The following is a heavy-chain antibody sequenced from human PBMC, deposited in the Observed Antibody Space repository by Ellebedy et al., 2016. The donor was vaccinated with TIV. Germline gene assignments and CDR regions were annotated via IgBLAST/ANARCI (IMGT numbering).Heavy chain of an antibody. J-gene: IGHJ6*02. V-gene: IGHV3-9*01. D-gene: IGHD6-13*01. CDR2: ISWNSGSI. CDR3: AKDASWGEQQLYYYYYGMDV. CDR1: GFTFDDYA. Sequence: GGSLRLSXAASGFTFDDYAMHWVRQAPGKGLEWVSGISWNSGSIGYADSVKGRFTISRDNAKNSLYLQMNSLRAEDTALYYCAKDASWGEQQLYYYYYGMDVWGQGTTVTVSS.